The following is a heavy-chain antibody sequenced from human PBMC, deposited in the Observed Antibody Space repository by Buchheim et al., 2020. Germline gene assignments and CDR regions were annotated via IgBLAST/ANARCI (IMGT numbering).Heavy chain of an antibody. J-gene: IGHJ5*02. Sequence: EVQLVESGGGLVQPGGSLRLSCAVSGLTVSSDSMSWVRQAPGKGLEWVSAIYGGGATYYTDSVKGRFNISRDRSKNTLYLQMNRLRVEDTAMYYCARRQPSGSWFDPWGQGTL. V-gene: IGHV3-66*01. CDR1: GLTVSSDS. CDR3: ARRQPSGSWFDP. D-gene: IGHD3-22*01. CDR2: IYGGGAT.